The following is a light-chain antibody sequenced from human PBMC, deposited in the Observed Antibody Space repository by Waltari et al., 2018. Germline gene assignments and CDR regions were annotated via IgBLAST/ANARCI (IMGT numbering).Light chain of an antibody. CDR2: EVT. CDR3: CSYVGLGTYV. V-gene: IGLV2-23*02. Sequence: ASGSPGQSITISCTGTSSDVGNYNLVSWYQQHPGKAPKLLIYEVTKRASGTSDRFSASKSGNTASPTISGLQAQEDEADYYCCSYVGLGTYVFGTGTKVTV. J-gene: IGLJ1*01. CDR1: SSDVGNYNL.